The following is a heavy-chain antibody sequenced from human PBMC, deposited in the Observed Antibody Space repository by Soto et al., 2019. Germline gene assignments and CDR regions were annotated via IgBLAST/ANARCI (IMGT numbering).Heavy chain of an antibody. V-gene: IGHV3-33*01. D-gene: IGHD6-19*01. CDR3: ARGLGAVAGIPIYYYGMDV. J-gene: IGHJ6*02. CDR2: IWYDGSNK. CDR1: GFTFSSYG. Sequence: PGGSLRLSCAASGFTFSSYGMHWVRQAPGKGLEWVAVIWYDGSNKYYADSVKGRFTISRDNSKNTLYLQMNSLRAEDTAVFYCARGLGAVAGIPIYYYGMDVWGQGTTVTVSS.